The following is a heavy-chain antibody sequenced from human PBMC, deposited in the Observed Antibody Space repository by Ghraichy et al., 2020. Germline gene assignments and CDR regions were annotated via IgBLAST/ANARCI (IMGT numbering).Heavy chain of an antibody. D-gene: IGHD6-6*01. J-gene: IGHJ4*02. CDR1: GGSISSSSYY. V-gene: IGHV4-39*01. Sequence: SETLSLTCTVSGGSISSSSYYWGWIRQPPGKGLEWIGSIYYSGSTYYNPSLKSRVTISVDTSKNQFSLKLSSVTAADTAVYYCAIEEYPYCDYLDYWGQGTLVTVSS. CDR3: AIEEYPYCDYLDY. CDR2: IYYSGST.